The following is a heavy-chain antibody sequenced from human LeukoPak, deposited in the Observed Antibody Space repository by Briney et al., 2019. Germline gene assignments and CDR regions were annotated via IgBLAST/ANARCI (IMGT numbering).Heavy chain of an antibody. CDR1: GGSISSRSYY. CDR3: ARSTARVVVVAATPESDY. D-gene: IGHD2-15*01. CDR2: IYYSGST. Sequence: PSETLSLTCTVSGGSISSRSYYWGWIRQPPGKGLEWIGSIYYSGSTYYNPSLKSRVTISVDTSKNQFSLKLSSVTAADTAVYYCARSTARVVVVAATPESDYWGQGTLVTVSS. V-gene: IGHV4-39*01. J-gene: IGHJ4*02.